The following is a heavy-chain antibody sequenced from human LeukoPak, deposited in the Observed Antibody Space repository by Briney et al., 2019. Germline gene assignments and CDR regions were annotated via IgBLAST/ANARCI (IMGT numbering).Heavy chain of an antibody. CDR2: IYYSGNT. Sequence: PSETLSLTCAVYRGSFSGYYWSWIRQPPGKGLEWIGYIYYSGNTNYNPSLKSRVTISVDTSKRQFSLKLSSVTAADTAVYYCAGDTYGNDYWGQGTLVTVSS. CDR3: AGDTYGNDY. CDR1: RGSFSGYY. J-gene: IGHJ4*02. V-gene: IGHV4-59*01. D-gene: IGHD3-10*01.